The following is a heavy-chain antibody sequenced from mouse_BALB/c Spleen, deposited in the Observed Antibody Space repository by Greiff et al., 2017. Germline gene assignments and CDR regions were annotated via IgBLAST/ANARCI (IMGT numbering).Heavy chain of an antibody. CDR2: ISDGGSYT. CDR1: GFTFSDYY. J-gene: IGHJ2*01. Sequence: EVKVVESGGGLVKPGGSLKLSCAASGFTFSDYYMYWVRQTPEKRLEWVATISDGGSYTYYPDSVKGRFTISRDNAKNNLYLQMSSLKSEDTAMYYCARGGYFYYCDYWGQGTTLTVSS. V-gene: IGHV5-4*02. CDR3: ARGGYFYYCDY.